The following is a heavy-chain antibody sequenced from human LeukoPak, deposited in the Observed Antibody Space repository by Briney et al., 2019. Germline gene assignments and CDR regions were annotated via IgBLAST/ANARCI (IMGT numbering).Heavy chain of an antibody. CDR1: GDSISSYY. CDR2: IYNSENS. V-gene: IGHV4-59*01. J-gene: IGHJ5*02. D-gene: IGHD5-12*01. Sequence: SETLSLTCTVSGDSISSYYWSWIRQPPETGLEWIGNIYNSENSNYNPSLKSRATISGDTSTNQLSLKLGSVTAADTAVYYCARVGREHGYSGHGWFDHWGQGILVTVSS. CDR3: ARVGREHGYSGHGWFDH.